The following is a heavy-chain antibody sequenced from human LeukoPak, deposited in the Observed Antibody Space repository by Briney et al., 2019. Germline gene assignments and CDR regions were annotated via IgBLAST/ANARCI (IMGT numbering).Heavy chain of an antibody. D-gene: IGHD6-19*01. CDR1: GFTFSTYG. CDR2: ISGSGAST. J-gene: IGHJ4*02. CDR3: ARDGGSAWFLDY. V-gene: IGHV3-23*01. Sequence: GGSLRLSCAASGFTFSTYGMSWVRQAPGKGLEWVSTISGSGASTYYADSVKGRFTISRDNSKKTLYLQMNSLRAEDTAVYYCARDGGSAWFLDYWGQGTLVTVSS.